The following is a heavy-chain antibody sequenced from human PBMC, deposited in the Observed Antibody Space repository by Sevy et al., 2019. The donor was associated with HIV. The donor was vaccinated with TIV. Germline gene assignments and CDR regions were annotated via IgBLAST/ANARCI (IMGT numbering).Heavy chain of an antibody. CDR2: IGAYNGNT. J-gene: IGHJ4*02. CDR3: ARSSSVWYIHVDY. D-gene: IGHD6-19*01. V-gene: IGHV1-18*01. Sequence: ASVKVSCKASGYTFTTYGISWVRQAPGQGLEWMGWIGAYNGNTNYAQKFQGRVTMTTDTSTSTAYMELRSLRSDDAAVYFCARSSSVWYIHVDYWGQGTLVNFSS. CDR1: GYTFTTYG.